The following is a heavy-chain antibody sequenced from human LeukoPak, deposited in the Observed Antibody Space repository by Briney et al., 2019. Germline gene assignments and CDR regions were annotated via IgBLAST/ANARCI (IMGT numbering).Heavy chain of an antibody. D-gene: IGHD1-1*01. J-gene: IGHJ4*02. CDR1: GFTFGSSW. CDR2: IGQDGGEK. CDR3: ARRDKYTTKWTTFDY. Sequence: GGSLRLSCAASGFTFGSSWMSWVRQAPGKGLEWVANIGQDGGEKYYMDSVKGRFTISRDNAKNSLYLQTNSLRAEDTAVYYCARRDKYTTKWTTFDYWGQGTLVTVSS. V-gene: IGHV3-7*01.